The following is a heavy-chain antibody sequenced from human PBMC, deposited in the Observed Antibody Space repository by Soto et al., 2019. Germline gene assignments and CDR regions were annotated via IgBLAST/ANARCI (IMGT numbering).Heavy chain of an antibody. V-gene: IGHV3-11*01. J-gene: IGHJ5*01. CDR2: ISGSGKTI. CDR3: ARSYCGGDCPNNWFDS. D-gene: IGHD2-21*02. Sequence: GGSLRLSCAASGFTLSDYYMSWIRQAPGKGLDWVSYISGSGKTIYYADSVKGRFTVSRDNAKNSLYLQMNSLRSEDTAMYYCARSYCGGDCPNNWFDSWGQGTLVTVSS. CDR1: GFTLSDYY.